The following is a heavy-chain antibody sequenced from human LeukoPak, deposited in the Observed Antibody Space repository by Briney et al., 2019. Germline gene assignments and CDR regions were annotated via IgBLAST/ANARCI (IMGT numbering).Heavy chain of an antibody. V-gene: IGHV3-30*09. CDR3: ARDRVAVYCSGGNCQSRYYYYDMDV. CDR1: GFTFSTYP. Sequence: GGSLRLSCAASGFTFSTYPMHWVREAPGKGLEGVASISYDGSDNVFPDSVKGRFAISRDNSNNTLYLQMNSLRPEDTAVYFCARDRVAVYCSGGNCQSRYYYYDMDVWGQGTTVTVSS. D-gene: IGHD2-15*01. J-gene: IGHJ6*02. CDR2: ISYDGSDN.